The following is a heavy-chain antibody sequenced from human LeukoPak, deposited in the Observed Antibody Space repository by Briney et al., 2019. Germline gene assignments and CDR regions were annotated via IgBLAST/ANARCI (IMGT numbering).Heavy chain of an antibody. CDR2: IKPDGSVG. J-gene: IGHJ4*02. V-gene: IGHV3-7*01. Sequence: GGSLRLSCAASGFTLSSYWMTWVRQAPGKGLEWVANIKPDGSVGYYVDSVRGRFIISRDNAGNSLYLQMNSLRVGDTAVYYCTQNLVAAAGDHWGQGTLLIVSS. D-gene: IGHD6-13*01. CDR1: GFTLSSYW. CDR3: TQNLVAAAGDH.